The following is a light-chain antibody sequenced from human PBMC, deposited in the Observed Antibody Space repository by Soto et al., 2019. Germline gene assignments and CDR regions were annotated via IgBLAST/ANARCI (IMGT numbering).Light chain of an antibody. Sequence: QSALTQPPSASGSPGQSVTISCTGTSSDVGDYNYVSWYQQRPGKAPKLMIYEVNKRPSGVPDRFSGSKSGNTASLTVSGLQAEDEADYYCSSYAGSNNVVFGGGTKVTVL. J-gene: IGLJ2*01. V-gene: IGLV2-8*01. CDR1: SSDVGDYNY. CDR2: EVN. CDR3: SSYAGSNNVV.